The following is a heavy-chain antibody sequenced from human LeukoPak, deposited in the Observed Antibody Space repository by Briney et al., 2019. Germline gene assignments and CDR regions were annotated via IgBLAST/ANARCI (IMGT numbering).Heavy chain of an antibody. D-gene: IGHD3-22*01. CDR2: ISGSGGST. CDR3: VRDDDRPDNGLDY. V-gene: IGHV3-23*01. CDR1: GFTFSSYA. Sequence: GGSLRLSCAASGFTFSSYAMSWVRQAPGKGLEWVTAISGSGGSTYYADSVKGRFTISRDNSKNTLYLQMNSLRAEDTAVYYCVRDDDRPDNGLDYWGQGTLVTVSS. J-gene: IGHJ4*02.